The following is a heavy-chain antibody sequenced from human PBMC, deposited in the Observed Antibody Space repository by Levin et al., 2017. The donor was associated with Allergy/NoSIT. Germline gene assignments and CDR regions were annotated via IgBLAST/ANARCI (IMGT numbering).Heavy chain of an antibody. V-gene: IGHV1-69*13. Sequence: WASVKVSCKASGGTFSSYAISWVRQAPGQGLEWMGGIIPIFGTANYAQKFQGRVTITADESTSTAYMELSSLRSEDTAVYYCARAYDDFWSGYNYWGQGTLVTVSS. J-gene: IGHJ4*02. CDR3: ARAYDDFWSGYNY. D-gene: IGHD3-3*01. CDR1: GGTFSSYA. CDR2: IIPIFGTA.